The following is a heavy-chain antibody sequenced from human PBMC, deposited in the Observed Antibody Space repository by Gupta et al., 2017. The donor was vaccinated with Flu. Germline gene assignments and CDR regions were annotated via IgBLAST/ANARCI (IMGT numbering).Heavy chain of an antibody. J-gene: IGHJ4*02. V-gene: IGHV4-59*08. CDR3: ARANPSAATRRAVDY. CDR1: GGSISTYY. D-gene: IGHD6-6*01. Sequence: QVQLQESGPGLVEPSETLSLTCTVSGGSISTYYWSWIRQAPGKGLQWIGCIYYTRSTNYNPSLKSRVTMSVDTSKNQFSLEVSSVTAADTAVYYCARANPSAATRRAVDYWGQGTLVTVSS. CDR2: IYYTRST.